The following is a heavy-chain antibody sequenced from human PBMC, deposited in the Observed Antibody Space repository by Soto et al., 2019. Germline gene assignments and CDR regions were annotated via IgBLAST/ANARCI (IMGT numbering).Heavy chain of an antibody. Sequence: KPSETLSLTCTVSGGSISSSSYYWGWIRHPPGNGLEWIGSIYYNGSTYYNPSLKSRVTISVDTSKNQFSLKLSSVTAADTAVYYCARLRLVHSSYYYYVMGVLGPGIPLTVS. CDR2: IYYNGST. J-gene: IGHJ6*02. CDR1: GGSISSSSYY. V-gene: IGHV4-39*01. CDR3: ARLRLVHSSYYYYVMGV. D-gene: IGHD6-19*01.